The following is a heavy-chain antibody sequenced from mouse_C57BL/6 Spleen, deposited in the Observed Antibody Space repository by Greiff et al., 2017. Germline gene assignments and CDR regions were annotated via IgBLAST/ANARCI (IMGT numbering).Heavy chain of an antibody. CDR3: ARGGIEYDPFAY. D-gene: IGHD2-3*01. CDR1: GYTFTDYY. V-gene: IGHV1-26*01. J-gene: IGHJ3*01. CDR2: INPNNGGT. Sequence: VQLQQSGPELVKPGASVKISCKASGYTFTDYYMNWVKQSHGKSLEWIGDINPNNGGTSYNQKFKGKATLTVDKSSSTAYMVLRSLTSEDSAVYYCARGGIEYDPFAYWGQGTLVTVSA.